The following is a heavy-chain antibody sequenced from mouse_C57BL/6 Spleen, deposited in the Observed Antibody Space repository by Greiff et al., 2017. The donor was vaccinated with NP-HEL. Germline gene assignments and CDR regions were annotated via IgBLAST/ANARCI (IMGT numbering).Heavy chain of an antibody. J-gene: IGHJ1*03. CDR3: ARSYDYDWYFDD. CDR2: IYPGSGNT. CDR1: GYTFTDYY. V-gene: IGHV1-76*01. Sequence: VQLQQSGAELVRPGASVKLSCKASGYTFTDYYINWVKQRPGQGLEWIARIYPGSGNTYYNEKFKGKATLTAEKSSSTAYMQLSSLTSEDSAVYFGARSYDYDWYFDDWGTGTTVTVSA. D-gene: IGHD2-4*01.